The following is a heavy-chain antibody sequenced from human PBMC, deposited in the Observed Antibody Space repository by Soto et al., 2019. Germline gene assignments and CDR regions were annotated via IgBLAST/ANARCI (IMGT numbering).Heavy chain of an antibody. D-gene: IGHD6-13*01. Sequence: KVSCKASGGTFSSYTISWVRQAPGQGLEWMGRIIPILGIANYAQKFQGRVTITADTSTSTAYMELRSLRSDDTAVYYCARVVAAAGTFGFDPWGQGTLVTVSS. J-gene: IGHJ5*02. CDR3: ARVVAAAGTFGFDP. CDR2: IIPILGIA. V-gene: IGHV1-69*02. CDR1: GGTFSSYT.